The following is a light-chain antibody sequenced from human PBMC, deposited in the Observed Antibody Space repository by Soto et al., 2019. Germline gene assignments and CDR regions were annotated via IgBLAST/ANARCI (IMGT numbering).Light chain of an antibody. CDR3: QQYNSSPYT. CDR2: KAS. CDR1: QSISSW. Sequence: DIQMTQSPSTLSASVGDRVTITCRASQSISSWLAWYQQKPGKAPKLLIYKASSLESGVPSRFSGSGSGTEFPLTISSLQPDYFATYYCQQYNSSPYTFGQGTKLEIK. V-gene: IGKV1-5*03. J-gene: IGKJ2*01.